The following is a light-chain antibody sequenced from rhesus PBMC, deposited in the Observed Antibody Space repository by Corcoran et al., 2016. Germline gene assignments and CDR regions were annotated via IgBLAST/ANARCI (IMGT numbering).Light chain of an antibody. CDR2: ADN. Sequence: SYDLTQPPSVSAASGQPARITCGGDIIGSKNVHWYQQNPAQAPVLVIYADNNRPSGIPERFSGANSGNTATLTISRVEAGDEADYYCQVCDGNTKYAVFGSGTKLTVL. V-gene: IGLV3-25*02. CDR1: IIGSKN. J-gene: IGLJ6*01. CDR3: QVCDGNTKYAV.